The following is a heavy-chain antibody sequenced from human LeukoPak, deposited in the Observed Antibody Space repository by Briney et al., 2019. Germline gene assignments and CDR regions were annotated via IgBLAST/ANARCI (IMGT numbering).Heavy chain of an antibody. CDR3: AKDKEIPLWFFDY. J-gene: IGHJ4*02. CDR1: GHTFSSYA. V-gene: IGHV3-23*01. Sequence: PGGSLRLSCAASGHTFSSYAMNWVRQAPGKGLEWVSGISGSGGSTYYADYVKGRFTISRDNSKNTLYLQINSLRAEDTAVYYCAKDKEIPLWFFDYWGQGTLVTVSS. CDR2: ISGSGGST. D-gene: IGHD5-18*01.